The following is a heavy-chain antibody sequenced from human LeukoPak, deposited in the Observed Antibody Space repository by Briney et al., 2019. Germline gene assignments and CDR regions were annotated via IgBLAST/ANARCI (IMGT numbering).Heavy chain of an antibody. D-gene: IGHD6-19*01. CDR2: INWNGGST. V-gene: IGHV3-20*04. J-gene: IGHJ4*02. CDR3: ARRTYSSGWYYFDY. CDR1: GFTFDDYG. Sequence: PGGSLRLSCAASGFTFDDYGMSWVRQAPGKGLEWVSGINWNGGSTGYADSVKGRFTISRDNAKNSLYLQMNSLRAEDTALHYCARRTYSSGWYYFDYWGQGTLVTVSS.